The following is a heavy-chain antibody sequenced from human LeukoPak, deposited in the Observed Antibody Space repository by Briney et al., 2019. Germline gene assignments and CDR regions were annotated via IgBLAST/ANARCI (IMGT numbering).Heavy chain of an antibody. J-gene: IGHJ4*02. V-gene: IGHV4-4*02. Sequence: SETLSLTCAVSVGSINSGNWWSWVRQSPGKGLEWIGEIYHNGTPNYNPSLKSRVTISVDTSKNQFSLKLSSVTAADTAVYYCARADPTMVRGVIITWFDYWGQGTLVTVSS. CDR3: ARADPTMVRGVIITWFDY. CDR1: VGSINSGNW. CDR2: IYHNGTP. D-gene: IGHD3-10*01.